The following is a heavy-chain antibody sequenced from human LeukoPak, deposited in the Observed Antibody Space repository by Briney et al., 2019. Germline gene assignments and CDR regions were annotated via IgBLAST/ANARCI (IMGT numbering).Heavy chain of an antibody. CDR1: GGSISSGGYS. V-gene: IGHV4-30-2*01. CDR2: IYHSGST. J-gene: IGHJ4*02. Sequence: PSETLSLTCAVSGGSISSGGYSWSWIRQPPGKGLEWIGYIYHSGSTYYNPSLKSRVTISVDTSKNQFSLKLSSVTAADTAVYYCARFTYYYDSSGYGYYFDYWGQGTLVTVSS. D-gene: IGHD3-22*01. CDR3: ARFTYYYDSSGYGYYFDY.